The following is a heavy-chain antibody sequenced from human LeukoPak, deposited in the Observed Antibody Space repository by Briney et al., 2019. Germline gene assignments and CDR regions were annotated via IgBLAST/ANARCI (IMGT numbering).Heavy chain of an antibody. CDR2: ISGSGETT. CDR1: GFTFRNHA. Sequence: GSLRLSCAASGFTFRNHAMNWVRQAPGKGLEWVSVISGSGETTYYADSVKGRFTISRDNSQNTLYLQMSSLRGEDTALYYCAKDRGMVGASVRAFDYWGQGTLATVSS. J-gene: IGHJ4*02. D-gene: IGHD1-26*01. V-gene: IGHV3-23*01. CDR3: AKDRGMVGASVRAFDY.